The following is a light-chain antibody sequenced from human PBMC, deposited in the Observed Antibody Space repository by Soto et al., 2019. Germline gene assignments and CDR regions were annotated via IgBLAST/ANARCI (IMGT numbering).Light chain of an antibody. CDR3: QSYDSSLSGFYV. CDR2: ANS. CDR1: RSNIGAGYD. Sequence: QSVLTQPPSVSGAPGQRVTISCTGSRSNIGAGYDVHWYQQLPGRAPKLLIYANSNRPSGVPDRFSGSRSGTSASLAITGLQAEDEADYSCQSYDSSLSGFYVFGTGTKLTVL. V-gene: IGLV1-40*01. J-gene: IGLJ1*01.